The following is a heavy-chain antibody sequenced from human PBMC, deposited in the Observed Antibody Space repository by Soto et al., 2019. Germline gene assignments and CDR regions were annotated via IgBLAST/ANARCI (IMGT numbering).Heavy chain of an antibody. Sequence: EVQLVESGGGLVQPGGSLRLSCAASGFTFSNFWMNWVRQATGRGLEWLAIIRQDGSEDLYVDSLKDRFTISRDNAKNSLYLQINSLRAEDTDVYSCAGGSGWLIDHWGQGTLVTVSS. CDR1: GFTFSNFW. CDR3: AGGSGWLIDH. J-gene: IGHJ4*02. D-gene: IGHD3-10*01. CDR2: IRQDGSED. V-gene: IGHV3-7*04.